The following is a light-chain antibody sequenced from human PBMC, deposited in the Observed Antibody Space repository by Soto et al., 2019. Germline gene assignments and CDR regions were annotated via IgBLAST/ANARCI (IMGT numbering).Light chain of an antibody. V-gene: IGLV2-14*03. Sequence: QSVLTQPPSVSGSPGQSITISCTGTASDVGGYNYVSWYQQHPGKAPKLMISNVSNRPSGVSSRFSASKSGNTASLTISGLQAEDEADYYCTSYTSNSTVVFGGGTKLTVL. CDR2: NVS. CDR1: ASDVGGYNY. J-gene: IGLJ2*01. CDR3: TSYTSNSTVV.